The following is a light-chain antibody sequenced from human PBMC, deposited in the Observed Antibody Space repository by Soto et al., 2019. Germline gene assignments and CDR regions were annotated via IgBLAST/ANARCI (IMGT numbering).Light chain of an antibody. Sequence: EIVLTQSPATLSLSPGERATISCRASQSVSIYLAWYQQKPGQAPRLLIYDASNRATGIPARFSGGGSGTDFTLTISSLEPEDFAVYYCQQRSNWPLTFGPGTKVDIK. J-gene: IGKJ3*01. CDR1: QSVSIY. V-gene: IGKV3-11*01. CDR3: QQRSNWPLT. CDR2: DAS.